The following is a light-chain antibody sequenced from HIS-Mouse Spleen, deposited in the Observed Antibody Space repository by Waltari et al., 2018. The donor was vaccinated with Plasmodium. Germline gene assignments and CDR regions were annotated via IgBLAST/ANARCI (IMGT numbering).Light chain of an antibody. Sequence: SYELTQPPSVSVSPGQPARITCPGDALPKKHAYWYQQKSGQAPVLVIYEDSKRPSGIPERFSGSSSGTMATLTISGAQVEDEADYYCYSTDSSGNHRVFGGGTKLTVL. V-gene: IGLV3-10*01. CDR1: ALPKKH. J-gene: IGLJ3*02. CDR2: EDS. CDR3: YSTDSSGNHRV.